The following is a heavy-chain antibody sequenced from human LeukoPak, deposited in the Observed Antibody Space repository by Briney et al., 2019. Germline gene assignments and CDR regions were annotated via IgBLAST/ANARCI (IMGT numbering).Heavy chain of an antibody. D-gene: IGHD3-22*01. CDR1: GGSISSGGYS. Sequence: PSETLSLTCAVSGGSISSGGYSWSWIRQPPGKGLEWIGYIYHSGSTYYNPSLKSRVTISVDRSKNQFSLKLSSVTAADTAVYYCARDSDSSGYYSASWGQGTLVTVSS. CDR3: ARDSDSSGYYSAS. J-gene: IGHJ5*02. CDR2: IYHSGST. V-gene: IGHV4-30-2*01.